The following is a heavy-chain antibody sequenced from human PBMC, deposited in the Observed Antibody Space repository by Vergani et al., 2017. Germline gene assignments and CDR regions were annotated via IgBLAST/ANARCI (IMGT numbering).Heavy chain of an antibody. Sequence: QVHLVESGGGVVQPGRSLRLSCVVSGFTSSYCGMHWVRQAPGKGLEWVAVISYDGTQKYYADSVKGQFTISRDNSKSTLYLQMNSLRTEDTAVYYCATKSCGTPGCQIGYFREWGQGTLVTVSS. CDR1: GFTSSYCG. CDR2: ISYDGTQK. CDR3: ATKSCGTPGCQIGYFRE. D-gene: IGHD1-1*01. J-gene: IGHJ1*01. V-gene: IGHV3-30*03.